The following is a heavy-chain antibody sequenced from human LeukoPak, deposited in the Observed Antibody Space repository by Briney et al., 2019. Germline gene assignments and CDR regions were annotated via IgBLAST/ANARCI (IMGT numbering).Heavy chain of an antibody. CDR2: ISSSGSTI. Sequence: GGSLRLSCAAPGFTFSSYEMNWVRQAPGKGLEWVSSISSSGSTIYYADSVKGRFTISRDNAKNSLYLQMNSLRAEDTAVYYCARSSSPYGSGSYPQGYWGQGTLVTVSS. CDR1: GFTFSSYE. J-gene: IGHJ4*02. V-gene: IGHV3-48*03. CDR3: ARSSSPYGSGSYPQGY. D-gene: IGHD3-10*01.